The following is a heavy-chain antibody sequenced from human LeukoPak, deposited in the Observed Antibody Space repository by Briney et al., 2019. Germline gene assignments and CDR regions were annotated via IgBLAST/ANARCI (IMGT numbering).Heavy chain of an antibody. CDR1: GFTFSSYE. V-gene: IGHV3-48*03. CDR2: ISSSGSTI. CDR3: AKRGTIITAAAYYFDY. D-gene: IGHD6-13*01. J-gene: IGHJ4*02. Sequence: GGSLRLSCAASGFTFSSYEMNWVRQAPGKGLEWVSYISSSGSTIYYADSVKGRFTISRDNAKNSLYLQMDSLRAEDAAVYYCAKRGTIITAAAYYFDYWGQGTLVTVSS.